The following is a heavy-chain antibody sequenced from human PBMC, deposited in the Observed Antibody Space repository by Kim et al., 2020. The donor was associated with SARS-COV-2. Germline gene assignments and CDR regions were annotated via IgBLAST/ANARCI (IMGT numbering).Heavy chain of an antibody. CDR2: SYK. D-gene: IGHD3-16*01. J-gene: IGHJ4*02. V-gene: IGHV3-21*01. CDR3: ASQQLGGFY. Sequence: SYKSYADSVKGRFTISRDNAKNSLYLQMNSLRAEDTAVYYCASQQLGGFYWGQGTLVTVSS.